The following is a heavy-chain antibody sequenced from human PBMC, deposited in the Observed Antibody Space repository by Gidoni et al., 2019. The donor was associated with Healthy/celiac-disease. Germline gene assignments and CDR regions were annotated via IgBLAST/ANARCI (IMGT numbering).Heavy chain of an antibody. J-gene: IGHJ3*02. D-gene: IGHD4-17*01. V-gene: IGHV1-18*04. CDR3: ARGRTVSPYDAFDI. CDR2: ISAYKGNT. Sequence: QLVQSGAEAKKPRACVNVSFKASGYNLTSYGISLVRQAPGQGLEGMGWISAYKGNTNSEQEHQGRVAMTTDTSTSTAYMELRSLRSDDTDVDYCARGRTVSPYDAFDIWGQGTMVTVSS. CDR1: GYNLTSYG.